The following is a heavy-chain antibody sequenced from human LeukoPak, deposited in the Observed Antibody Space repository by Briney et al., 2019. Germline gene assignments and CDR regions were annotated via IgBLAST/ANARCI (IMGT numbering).Heavy chain of an antibody. CDR2: LYYSGST. CDR3: ARARKGGYWGDRFDP. V-gene: IGHV4-39*07. J-gene: IGHJ5*02. CDR1: GGSISSSSYY. Sequence: SETLSLTCTVSGGSISSSSYYWGWIRQPPGKGLEWIGSLYYSGSTYYNPSLKSRVTISVGTSKNQFSLKLSSVTAADTAVYYCARARKGGYWGDRFDPLGQGTLVTVSS. D-gene: IGHD3-10*01.